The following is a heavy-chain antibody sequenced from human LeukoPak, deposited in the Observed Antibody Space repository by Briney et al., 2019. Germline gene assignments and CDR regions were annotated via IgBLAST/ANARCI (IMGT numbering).Heavy chain of an antibody. Sequence: GGSLRLSCAASGFTFSSYAMHWVRQAPGKGLEWVAVISYDGSNEYYADSVKGRFTISRDNSENTLYLQMNSLRAEDTAVYYCARVDYYDSSGWPYFDYWGQGTLVTVSS. CDR3: ARVDYYDSSGWPYFDY. V-gene: IGHV3-30-3*01. D-gene: IGHD3-22*01. CDR2: ISYDGSNE. J-gene: IGHJ4*02. CDR1: GFTFSSYA.